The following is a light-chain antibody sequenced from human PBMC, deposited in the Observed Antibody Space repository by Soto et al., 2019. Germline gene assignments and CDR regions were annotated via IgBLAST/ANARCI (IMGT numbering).Light chain of an antibody. V-gene: IGKV3-20*01. CDR2: GAS. CDR1: QSVSSSY. J-gene: IGKJ3*01. Sequence: ESVLTQSPGTLSMSPGERATLSCRASQSVSSSYSAWYQQKPGQAPRRLIYGASRRATGIPDRFSGSGSGTDFTLTISRLEPQDLAVYYCQQYGSSPFTFVPGTKVDIK. CDR3: QQYGSSPFT.